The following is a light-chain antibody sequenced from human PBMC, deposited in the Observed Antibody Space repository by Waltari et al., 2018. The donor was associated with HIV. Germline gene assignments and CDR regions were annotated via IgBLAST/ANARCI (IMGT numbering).Light chain of an antibody. V-gene: IGLV1-47*01. CDR3: AAWDDSLSGLV. CDR2: RNN. J-gene: IGLJ3*02. CDR1: SSNIGSNY. Sequence: QSVLTQPPSASGTHGQRVTISCSGSSSNIGSNYVYWYQQLPGTPPKLLIYRNNQRPSGVPYRFSGSKSGTSASLAISGLRSEDETNYYCAAWDDSLSGLVFGGGTKLTVL.